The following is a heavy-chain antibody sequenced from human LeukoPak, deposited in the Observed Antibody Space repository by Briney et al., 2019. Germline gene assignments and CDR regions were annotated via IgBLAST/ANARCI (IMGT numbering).Heavy chain of an antibody. CDR1: GFTFSSYA. CDR2: NSGSGGST. J-gene: IGHJ4*02. V-gene: IGHV3-23*01. D-gene: IGHD2-8*01. CDR3: AKDRSCTNDICHGDFDY. Sequence: GGSLRLSCAASGFTFSSYAVSWVRQASGKGLEGVSSNSGSGGSTYSADSVKGRFTISRDNSKNTLYLQMNSLRAEDTALYYCAKDRSCTNDICHGDFDYWGQGTLVTVSS.